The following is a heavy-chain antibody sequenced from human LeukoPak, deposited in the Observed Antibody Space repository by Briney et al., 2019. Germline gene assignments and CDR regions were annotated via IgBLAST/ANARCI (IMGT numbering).Heavy chain of an antibody. CDR2: IIPIFGTA. Sequence: SVKVSCKASGGTFSSYAISWVRQAPGQGLEWMGGIIPIFGTANYAQKFQGRVTITADESTSTAYMELSSLRSEDTAVYYCARVNYYDSSGYYQYFVYWGQGTLVTVSS. CDR1: GGTFSSYA. J-gene: IGHJ4*02. V-gene: IGHV1-69*13. CDR3: ARVNYYDSSGYYQYFVY. D-gene: IGHD3-22*01.